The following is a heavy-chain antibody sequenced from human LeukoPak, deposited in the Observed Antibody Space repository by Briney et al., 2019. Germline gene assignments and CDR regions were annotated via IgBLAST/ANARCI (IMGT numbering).Heavy chain of an antibody. Sequence: PSETLSLTCTVSGGSISSGDYYWSWIRQPPGKGLEWIGYIYYSGSTYYNPSLKSRVTISVDTSKNQFSLKLSSVTAADTAVYYCASGRGYSYGYPISRYYYYGMDVWGQGTTVTVSS. D-gene: IGHD5-18*01. V-gene: IGHV4-30-4*01. CDR1: GGSISSGDYY. J-gene: IGHJ6*02. CDR3: ASGRGYSYGYPISRYYYYGMDV. CDR2: IYYSGST.